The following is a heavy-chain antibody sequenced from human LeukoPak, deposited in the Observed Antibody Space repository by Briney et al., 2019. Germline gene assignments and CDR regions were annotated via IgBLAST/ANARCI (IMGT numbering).Heavy chain of an antibody. J-gene: IGHJ4*02. Sequence: GSLRLSCAASGFTFSSYEMNWVRQAPGKGLEWVSYISSSGSTIYYADSVKGRFTISRDNAKNSLYLRMNSLRAEDTAVYYCATQYSSDSFDYWGQGTLVTVSS. CDR1: GFTFSSYE. D-gene: IGHD6-19*01. CDR3: ATQYSSDSFDY. CDR2: ISSSGSTI. V-gene: IGHV3-48*03.